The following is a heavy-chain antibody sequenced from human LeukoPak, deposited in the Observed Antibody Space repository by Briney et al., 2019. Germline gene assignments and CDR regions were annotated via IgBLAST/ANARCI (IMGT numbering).Heavy chain of an antibody. D-gene: IGHD3-16*02. CDR1: GGSISSGGYY. Sequence: PSETLSLTCTVSGGSISSGGYYWSWIRQPPGKGLEWIGYIYHSGSTYYNPSLKSRVTISVDTSKNQFSLKLSSVTAADTAVYYCARDPKYDYVWGSYRYPGDYWGQGTLVTVSS. J-gene: IGHJ4*02. CDR3: ARDPKYDYVWGSYRYPGDY. CDR2: IYHSGST. V-gene: IGHV4-30-2*01.